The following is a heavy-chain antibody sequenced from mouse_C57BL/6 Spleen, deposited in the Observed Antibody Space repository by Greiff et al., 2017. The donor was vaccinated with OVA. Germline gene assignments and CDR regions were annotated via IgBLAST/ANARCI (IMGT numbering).Heavy chain of an antibody. V-gene: IGHV1-26*01. CDR1: GYTFTDYY. CDR2: INPNNGGT. J-gene: IGHJ2*01. Sequence: VQLQQSGPELVKPGASVKISCKASGYTFTDYYMNWVKQSHGKSLEWIGDINPNNGGTSYNQKFKGKATLTVDKSSSIAYMELRSLTSDDSAVYYCARSGKRSYYYGSSFDYWGQGTTLTVSS. D-gene: IGHD1-1*01. CDR3: ARSGKRSYYYGSSFDY.